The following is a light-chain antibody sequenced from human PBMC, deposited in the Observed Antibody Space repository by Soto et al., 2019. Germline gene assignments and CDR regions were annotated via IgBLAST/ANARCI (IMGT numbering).Light chain of an antibody. V-gene: IGKV3-20*01. J-gene: IGKJ1*01. Sequence: EIVLTQSPDTLSLSSGERATLSCRASQSVTGNYLAWYQQRPGQAPRLLIYDTSTRAAGVPERFSGSGSGTDFTLTITRLEPDDFAVYYCQQYGSSGTFGQGTKVEIK. CDR1: QSVTGNY. CDR3: QQYGSSGT. CDR2: DTS.